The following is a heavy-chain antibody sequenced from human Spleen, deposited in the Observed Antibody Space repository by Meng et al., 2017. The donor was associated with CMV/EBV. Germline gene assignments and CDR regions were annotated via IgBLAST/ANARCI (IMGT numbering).Heavy chain of an antibody. CDR2: IYYSGST. CDR3: AKMGSGDYFRH. V-gene: IGHV4-61*01. J-gene: IGHJ1*01. Sequence: GSLRLSCTVSGGSVSSGTYYWSWIRQPPGKGLEWIGFIYYSGSTNYNPSLKSRLTISVDTSKNQFSLNLSSVTAADTAVYYCAKMGSGDYFRHWGQGTLVTVSS. CDR1: GGSVSSGTYY. D-gene: IGHD2-8*01.